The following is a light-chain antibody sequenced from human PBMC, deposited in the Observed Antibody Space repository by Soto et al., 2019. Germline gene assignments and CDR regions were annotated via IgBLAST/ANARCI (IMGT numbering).Light chain of an antibody. CDR1: QGISSY. Sequence: DIRMTQSPSSLSSSLGDRVTITCLASQGISSYLGWYQQKPGKAPNLLIYDASTLHSGVPSRFSGGGSGTDFTLTISSLQPEDFATYYCQQVNVYPSTFGGGTKVDIK. CDR3: QQVNVYPST. CDR2: DAS. V-gene: IGKV1-9*01. J-gene: IGKJ4*01.